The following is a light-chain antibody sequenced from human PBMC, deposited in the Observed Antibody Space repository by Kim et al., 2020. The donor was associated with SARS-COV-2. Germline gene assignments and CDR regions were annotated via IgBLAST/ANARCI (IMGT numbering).Light chain of an antibody. J-gene: IGKJ1*01. V-gene: IGKV3-15*01. Sequence: VSPGDTATLSCGASQSFSTKLAWYQQKPGQTPSLLIYDASARATGVPARLSGSGSGTEFTLTIRSLQSEDVGVYYCQQYSVWPWTFGQGTKVDIK. CDR3: QQYSVWPWT. CDR1: QSFSTK. CDR2: DAS.